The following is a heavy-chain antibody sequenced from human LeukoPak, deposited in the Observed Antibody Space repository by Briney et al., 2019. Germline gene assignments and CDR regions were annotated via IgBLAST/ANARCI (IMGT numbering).Heavy chain of an antibody. CDR3: ARGPSQIMENYIDV. V-gene: IGHV1-2*02. J-gene: IGHJ6*03. CDR1: GYIFTDYY. Sequence: ASVKVSCKASGYIFTDYYIHWVRQAPGQGLEWMGWINPNSGGTNYAQKFQGRVTMTRDMSISTAYMELRRLRSDDTAIYYRARGPSQIMENYIDVWGKGTTVTVSS. D-gene: IGHD3-16*01. CDR2: INPNSGGT.